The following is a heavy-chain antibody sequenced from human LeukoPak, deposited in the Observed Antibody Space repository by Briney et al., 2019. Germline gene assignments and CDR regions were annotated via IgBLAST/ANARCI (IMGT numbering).Heavy chain of an antibody. V-gene: IGHV4-31*03. CDR1: GGSISSGGYY. CDR2: IYYSGST. Sequence: SQTLSLTCTVSGGSISSGGYYWSWIRQHPGKGLEWIGYIYYSGSTYYNPSLKSRVTISVDTSKNQFSLKLSSVTAADTAVYYCARDVRIAAAGNDAFDIWGQGTMATVSS. D-gene: IGHD6-13*01. CDR3: ARDVRIAAAGNDAFDI. J-gene: IGHJ3*02.